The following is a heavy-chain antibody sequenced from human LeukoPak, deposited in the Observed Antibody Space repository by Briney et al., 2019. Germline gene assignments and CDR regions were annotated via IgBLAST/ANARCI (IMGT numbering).Heavy chain of an antibody. J-gene: IGHJ4*02. CDR2: IYYSGST. CDR3: ARSDSGHFSY. V-gene: IGHV4-59*08. D-gene: IGHD5-12*01. Sequence: SSETLSLTCTVSGGSISSYYWSWIRQPPGKGLEWIGYIYYSGSTNYNPSLKSRVTISVDTSKNQFSLNLSSVTAADTTVYFCARSDSGHFSYWGQGTLVTVSS. CDR1: GGSISSYY.